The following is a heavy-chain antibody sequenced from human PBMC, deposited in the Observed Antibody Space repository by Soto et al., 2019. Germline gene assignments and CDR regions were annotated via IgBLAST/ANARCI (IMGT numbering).Heavy chain of an antibody. Sequence: QVQLVQSGAEVKKPGASVKVSCEASGYTFSSYAISWVRQAPGQGLEWMGGIIPIFGTANYAQKFQGRVTITADESTSTAYMELSSLRSEDTAVYYCARDHLAPHYRHYYYGMDVWGQGTTVTVSS. CDR3: ARDHLAPHYRHYYYGMDV. CDR1: GYTFSSYA. V-gene: IGHV1-69*13. CDR2: IIPIFGTA. D-gene: IGHD3-10*01. J-gene: IGHJ6*02.